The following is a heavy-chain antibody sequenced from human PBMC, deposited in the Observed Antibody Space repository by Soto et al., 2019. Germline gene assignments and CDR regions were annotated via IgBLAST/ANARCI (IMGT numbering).Heavy chain of an antibody. V-gene: IGHV3-30*18. CDR2: ISYDGSNK. CDR1: GFTFSSYG. J-gene: IGHJ6*02. Sequence: GGSLRLSCAASGFTFSSYGMHWVRQAPGKGLEWVAVISYDGSNKYYADSVKGRFTISRDNSKNTLYLQMNSLRAEDTAVYYCAKTDPGIAAAGTVSVVANYYYYYGMDVWGQGTTVTVSS. D-gene: IGHD6-13*01. CDR3: AKTDPGIAAAGTVSVVANYYYYYGMDV.